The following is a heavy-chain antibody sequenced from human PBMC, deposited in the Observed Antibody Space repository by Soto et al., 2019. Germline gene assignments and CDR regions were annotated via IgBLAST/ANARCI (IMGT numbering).Heavy chain of an antibody. V-gene: IGHV2-5*01. CDR2: IYWNDDK. CDR1: GYSPSTSGVG. CDR3: AHSHSLVDRGVIINYYYYGMDV. D-gene: IGHD3-10*01. J-gene: IGHJ6*02. Sequence: QITLRESGPTLVKPTQTLTLTCTFSGYSPSTSGVGVGWIRQPPGKALEWLALIYWNDDKRYSPSLKSRLTITKDTSKNQVVLTMTNMDPVDTATYYCAHSHSLVDRGVIINYYYYGMDVWGQGTTVTVSS.